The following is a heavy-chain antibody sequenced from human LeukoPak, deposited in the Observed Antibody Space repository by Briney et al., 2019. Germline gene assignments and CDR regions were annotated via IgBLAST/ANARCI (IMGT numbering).Heavy chain of an antibody. D-gene: IGHD5-18*01. J-gene: IGHJ3*02. CDR3: AKDTPHRGYSYGLDAFDI. Sequence: PGRSLRLSCAASGFTFSSYGMHWVRQAPGKGLEWVAVISYDGSNKYYADSVKGRFTISRDNSKNTLYLQMNSLRAEDTAVYYCAKDTPHRGYSYGLDAFDIWGQGTMVTVSS. V-gene: IGHV3-30*18. CDR2: ISYDGSNK. CDR1: GFTFSSYG.